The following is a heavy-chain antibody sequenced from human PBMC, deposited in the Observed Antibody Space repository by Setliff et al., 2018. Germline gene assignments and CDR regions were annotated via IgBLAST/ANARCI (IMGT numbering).Heavy chain of an antibody. J-gene: IGHJ4*02. CDR1: GGTFSYYY. Sequence: SETLSLTCAASGGTFSYYYWTWIRQPPGKGLEWVGEINHTGTTKYNPSLQSRVTISIDTSKDQFSLTVTSVTAADTAMYYCARGRNVAARLLDYWGQGTRVTVSS. D-gene: IGHD6-6*01. CDR3: ARGRNVAARLLDY. CDR2: INHTGTT. V-gene: IGHV4-34*01.